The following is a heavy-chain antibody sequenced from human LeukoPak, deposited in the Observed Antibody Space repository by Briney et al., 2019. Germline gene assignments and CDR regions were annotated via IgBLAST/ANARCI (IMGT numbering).Heavy chain of an antibody. D-gene: IGHD1/OR15-1a*01. Sequence: GPSLSPSWVRSGSTYSNYWTHSVSHAPGKGPVWVSRINPDGTTTDYADSVKGEFTISRDNAKNLLYLQMNGLRADDTAVYYCAKDLSWNTADRWGQGTLVTVSS. J-gene: IGHJ5*02. CDR2: INPDGTTT. CDR1: GSTYSNYW. V-gene: IGHV3-74*01. CDR3: AKDLSWNTADR.